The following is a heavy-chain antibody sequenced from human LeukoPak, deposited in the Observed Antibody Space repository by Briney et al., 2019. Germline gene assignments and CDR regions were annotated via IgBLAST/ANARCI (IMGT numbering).Heavy chain of an antibody. J-gene: IGHJ6*02. CDR2: ISYDGSNK. V-gene: IGHV3-30*18. Sequence: GGSLRLSCAASGFTFSSYGMHWVRQAPGKGLEWVAVISYDGSNKYYADSVKGRFTISRDNSKNTLYPQMNSLRAEDTAVYYCAKDHGYGMDVWGQGTTVTVSS. CDR3: AKDHGYGMDV. CDR1: GFTFSSYG. D-gene: IGHD2-8*01.